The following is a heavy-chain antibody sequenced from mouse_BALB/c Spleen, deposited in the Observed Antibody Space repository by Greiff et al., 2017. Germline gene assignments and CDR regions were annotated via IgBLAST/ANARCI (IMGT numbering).Heavy chain of an antibody. V-gene: IGHV2-6-2*01. CDR1: GFSLTSYG. J-gene: IGHJ3*01. D-gene: IGHD2-14*01. Sequence: QVQLKQSGPDLVAPSQSLSITCTVSGFSLTSYGVHWVRQPPGKGLEWLVVIWSDGSTTYNSALKSRLSISKDNSKSQVFLKMNSLQTDDTAMYYCAREGYDGAWFAYWGQGTLVTVSA. CDR3: AREGYDGAWFAY. CDR2: IWSDGST.